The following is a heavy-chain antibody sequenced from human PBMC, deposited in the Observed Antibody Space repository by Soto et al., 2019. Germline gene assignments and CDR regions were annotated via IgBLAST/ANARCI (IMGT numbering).Heavy chain of an antibody. D-gene: IGHD7-27*01. CDR3: ARWGNYKKLDC. J-gene: IGHJ4*02. V-gene: IGHV4-34*01. Sequence: SETLSLTCSVYSGSFSGYYWSWIRQPPGKGLEWIGELYQGLSIIYNPSLESRVTISGDSSKNQFSLKLRSVTAEDTAVYYCARWGNYKKLDCWGQGTPVTVSS. CDR1: SGSFSGYY. CDR2: LYQGLSI.